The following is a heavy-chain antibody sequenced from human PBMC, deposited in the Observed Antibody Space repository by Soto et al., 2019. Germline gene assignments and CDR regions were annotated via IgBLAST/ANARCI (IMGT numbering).Heavy chain of an antibody. CDR3: AKRGDSSGALGDYYYYMDV. V-gene: IGHV3-23*01. J-gene: IGHJ6*03. CDR1: GFTFSSYA. Sequence: GGSLRLSCAASGFTFSSYAMSWVRQAPGKGLEWVSAISGSGGSTYYADSVKGRFTISRDNSKNTLYLQMNSLRAEDTAVYYCAKRGDSSGALGDYYYYMDVWGKGTTVTVSS. CDR2: ISGSGGST. D-gene: IGHD3-22*01.